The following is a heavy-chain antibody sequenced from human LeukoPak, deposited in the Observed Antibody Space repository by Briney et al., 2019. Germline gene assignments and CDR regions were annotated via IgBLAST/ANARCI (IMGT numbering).Heavy chain of an antibody. Sequence: SETLSLTCTVSAGSISSRSYDWVWLRQAPGRGLERIGSFHYSGSTYKKPSLKSRVTISRDTSKNQFSLKMNSVTAADTAAYYCARDKGLHNFDIWGQGTMVTVSS. J-gene: IGHJ3*02. CDR2: FHYSGST. CDR3: ARDKGLHNFDI. CDR1: AGSISSRSYD. V-gene: IGHV4-39*07.